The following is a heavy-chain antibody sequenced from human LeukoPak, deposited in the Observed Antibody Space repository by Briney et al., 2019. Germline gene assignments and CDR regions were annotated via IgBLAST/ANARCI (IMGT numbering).Heavy chain of an antibody. D-gene: IGHD6-13*01. V-gene: IGHV4-34*01. CDR2: INHSGST. CDR1: GGSFSGYY. CDR3: ARSPGIAAAGTGFWFDP. Sequence: SETLSLTCAVYGGSFSGYYWSWLRQPPGEGLEWIGEINHSGSTNYNPSLKSRVTISVDTSKNQFSLKLSSVTAADTAVYYCARSPGIAAAGTGFWFDPWGQGTLVTVSS. J-gene: IGHJ5*02.